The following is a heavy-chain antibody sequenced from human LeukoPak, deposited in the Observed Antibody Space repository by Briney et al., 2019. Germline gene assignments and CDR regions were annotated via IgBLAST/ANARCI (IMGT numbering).Heavy chain of an antibody. J-gene: IGHJ2*01. CDR3: ARNPNTYYDILTGCFKDWYFDL. D-gene: IGHD3-9*01. V-gene: IGHV4-39*01. CDR1: GGSISSSSYY. Sequence: PSETLSLTCTVSGGSISSSSYYWGWIRQPPGKGLEWIGSIYYSGSTYYNPSLKSRVTISVDTSKNQFSLKLSSVTAADTAVYYCARNPNTYYDILTGCFKDWYFDLWGRGTLVTVSS. CDR2: IYYSGST.